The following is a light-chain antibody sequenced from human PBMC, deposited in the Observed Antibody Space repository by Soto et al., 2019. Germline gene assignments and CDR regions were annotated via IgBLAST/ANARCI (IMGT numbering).Light chain of an antibody. J-gene: IGLJ2*01. CDR1: SSDLGGNNY. V-gene: IGLV2-14*01. CDR3: SVHTSTNTLL. CDR2: DVN. Sequence: QSVLTQPASVSGSPGQSIAISCTGTSSDLGGNNYVSWYQQHPTKAPKLMIHDVNNRPSGVSDRFAGSKSGNTASLTISGRQAEDEADYYCSVHTSTNTLLFGGGTKLTVL.